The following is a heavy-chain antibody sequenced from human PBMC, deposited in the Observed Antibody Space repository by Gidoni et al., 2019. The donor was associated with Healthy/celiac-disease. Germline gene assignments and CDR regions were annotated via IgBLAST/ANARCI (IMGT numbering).Heavy chain of an antibody. CDR3: ARDPGRNGALDY. CDR1: GGSISSYY. CDR2: IYNSGST. V-gene: IGHV4-4*07. Sequence: QVQLQESGPGLVKPSETLSLTCTVSGGSISSYYWSWIRQPAGTGLEWIGRIYNSGSTNYNPSLKSRVTMSVDTSKNQFSLKLSSVTAADTAVYYCARDPGRNGALDYWGQGTLVTVSS. D-gene: IGHD4-17*01. J-gene: IGHJ4*02.